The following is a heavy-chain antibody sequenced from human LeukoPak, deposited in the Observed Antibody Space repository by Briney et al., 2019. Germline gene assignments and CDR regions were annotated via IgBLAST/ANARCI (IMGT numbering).Heavy chain of an antibody. D-gene: IGHD3-22*01. CDR1: GGSISSYY. V-gene: IGHV4-4*07. CDR3: ARDPPYYYDSSGDDAFDI. Sequence: PSETLSLTCTVSGGSISSYYWSWIRQPAGKGLEWIGRIYTSGSTNYKPSLKSRVTMSVDTSKNQFSLKLSSVTAADTAVYYCARDPPYYYDSSGDDAFDIWGQGTMVTVSS. CDR2: IYTSGST. J-gene: IGHJ3*02.